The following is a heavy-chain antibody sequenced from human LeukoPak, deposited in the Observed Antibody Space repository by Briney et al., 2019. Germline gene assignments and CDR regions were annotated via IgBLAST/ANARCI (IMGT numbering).Heavy chain of an antibody. CDR2: ISWNSGSI. CDR1: GFTVSSNY. V-gene: IGHV3-9*01. J-gene: IGHJ3*02. Sequence: PGGSLRLSCAASGFTVSSNYMSWVRQAPGKGLEWVSGISWNSGSIGYADSVKGRFTISRDNAKNSLYLQMNSLRAEDTALYYCAAQIDAFDIWGQGTMVTVSS. CDR3: AAQIDAFDI.